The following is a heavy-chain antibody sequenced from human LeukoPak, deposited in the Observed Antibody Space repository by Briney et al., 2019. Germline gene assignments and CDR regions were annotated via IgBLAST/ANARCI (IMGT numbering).Heavy chain of an antibody. CDR2: INSDGSGT. Sequence: PGGSLRLSCAASGFTFSTYWMHWVRQVPGKGLVWVSHINSDGSGTSYADSVKGRFTISRDNAKNTLYLQMNSLRVEDTAVYYCARPPAYDSRNYYFPYWGQGILVTVSS. CDR1: GFTFSTYW. V-gene: IGHV3-74*01. J-gene: IGHJ4*02. D-gene: IGHD3-22*01. CDR3: ARPPAYDSRNYYFPY.